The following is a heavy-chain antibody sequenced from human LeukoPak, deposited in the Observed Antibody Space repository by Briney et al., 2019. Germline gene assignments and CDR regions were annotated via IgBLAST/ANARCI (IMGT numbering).Heavy chain of an antibody. CDR1: GFTFSSYG. CDR2: ISYDGSNK. Sequence: GGSLRLSCAASGFTFSSYGMHWVRQAPGKGLEWVAVISYDGSNKYYADSVKGRFTISRDNSKNTLSLEMNSLRAEDTAVYYCAKDQRYLPRLDGAPAASDIWGQGTMVTVSS. CDR3: AKDQRYLPRLDGAPAASDI. J-gene: IGHJ3*02. V-gene: IGHV3-30*18. D-gene: IGHD3-9*01.